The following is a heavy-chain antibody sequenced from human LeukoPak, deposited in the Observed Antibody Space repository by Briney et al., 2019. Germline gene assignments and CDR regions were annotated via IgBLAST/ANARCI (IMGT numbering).Heavy chain of an antibody. CDR3: ARVGYSSVEDAFDI. J-gene: IGHJ3*02. V-gene: IGHV4-38-2*02. Sequence: SETLSLTCTVSGYSISSGYYWGWIRQPPGKGLEWIGSIYHSGSTYYNPSLKSRVTISVDTSKNQFSLKLSSVTAADTAVYYCARVGYSSVEDAFDIWGQGTMVTVSS. CDR2: IYHSGST. D-gene: IGHD6-19*01. CDR1: GYSISSGYY.